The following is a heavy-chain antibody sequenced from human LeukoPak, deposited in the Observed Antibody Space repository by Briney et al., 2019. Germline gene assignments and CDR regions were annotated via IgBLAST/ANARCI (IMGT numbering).Heavy chain of an antibody. D-gene: IGHD2/OR15-2a*01. CDR3: AREGLVIRAAFDI. V-gene: IGHV1-69*04. CDR1: GGTFSSYT. Sequence: SVKVSCKASGGTFSSYTISWVRQAPGQGLEWMGRIIPILGIANYAQKFQGRVTITADKSTSTAYMDLSSLRSEDTAVYYCAREGLVIRAAFDIWGQGTMVTVSS. J-gene: IGHJ3*02. CDR2: IIPILGIA.